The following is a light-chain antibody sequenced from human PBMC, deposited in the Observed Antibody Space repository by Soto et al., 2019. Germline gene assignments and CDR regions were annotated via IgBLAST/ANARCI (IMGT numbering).Light chain of an antibody. CDR2: GAS. V-gene: IGKV3-20*01. CDR3: QYDGRSPPYT. CDR1: QSISSSY. Sequence: EIVLTQSPGTLSLSPGEGATLSCRTSQSISSSYLSWFQQRPGQAPRVLIYGASNRASGIPDRFSGSGSGTDFTLTISSLEPEDFAVYYCQYDGRSPPYTFGQGTKLDIK. J-gene: IGKJ2*01.